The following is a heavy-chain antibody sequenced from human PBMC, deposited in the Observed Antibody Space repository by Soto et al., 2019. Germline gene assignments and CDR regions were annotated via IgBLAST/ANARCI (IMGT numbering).Heavy chain of an antibody. Sequence: ASVKVSCKASGGTFGSYSISWVRQAPGQGLEWMGGIIPIFGTANYAQKFQGRVTIIADESTSTAYMELSSLRSEDTAVYYCARDLAYYYDSSGWTNFDYWGQGTLVTVSS. V-gene: IGHV1-69*13. CDR2: IIPIFGTA. D-gene: IGHD3-22*01. CDR1: GGTFGSYS. CDR3: ARDLAYYYDSSGWTNFDY. J-gene: IGHJ4*02.